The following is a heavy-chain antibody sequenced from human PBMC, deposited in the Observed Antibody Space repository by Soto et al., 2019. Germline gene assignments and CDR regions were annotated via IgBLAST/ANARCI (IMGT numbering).Heavy chain of an antibody. CDR1: GGTFSSYA. CDR2: FIPIFGTA. Sequence: SVKVSCKASGGTFSSYAISWVRQAPGQGLEWMGGFIPIFGTANYAQKFQGRVTITADESTSTAYMELSSRSSEDTAVYYCAREYESEDYYYSSGYYPHDALDIRGQGTMVTVSS. V-gene: IGHV1-69*13. D-gene: IGHD3-22*01. J-gene: IGHJ3*02. CDR3: AREYESEDYYYSSGYYPHDALDI.